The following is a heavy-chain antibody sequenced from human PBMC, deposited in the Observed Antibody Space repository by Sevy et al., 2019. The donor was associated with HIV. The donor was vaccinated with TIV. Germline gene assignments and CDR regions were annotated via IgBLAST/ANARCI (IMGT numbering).Heavy chain of an antibody. D-gene: IGHD3-10*01. J-gene: IGHJ6*02. CDR1: GGSFSGYY. Sequence: SETLSLTCAVYGGSFSGYYWSWIRQPPGKGLEWIGEINHSGSTNYNPSLKSRVTISVDTSKNQFSLKLSSVTAADTAVYYWAGGPFYGSGSHNPDYYYGMDVWGQGTTVTVSS. CDR3: AGGPFYGSGSHNPDYYYGMDV. CDR2: INHSGST. V-gene: IGHV4-34*01.